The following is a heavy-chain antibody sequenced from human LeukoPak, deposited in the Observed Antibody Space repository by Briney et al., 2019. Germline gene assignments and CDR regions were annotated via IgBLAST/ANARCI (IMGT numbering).Heavy chain of an antibody. Sequence: VASVKVSCKASGYTFTNYAMHWVRQAPGQRLEWMGWINVGDGNTKYSQKFQGRVTITRDTSASTAYMELSSLRSEDTAVYYCARWSLLDAFDMWGQGTMVTVSS. D-gene: IGHD1-26*01. V-gene: IGHV1-3*01. CDR1: GYTFTNYA. CDR2: INVGDGNT. J-gene: IGHJ3*02. CDR3: ARWSLLDAFDM.